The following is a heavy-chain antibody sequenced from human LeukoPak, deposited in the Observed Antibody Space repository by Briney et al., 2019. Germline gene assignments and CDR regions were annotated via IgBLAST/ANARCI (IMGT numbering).Heavy chain of an antibody. J-gene: IGHJ4*02. Sequence: PSETLSLTCTVSGGSISSYYWSWLRQPPGKGLEWIGYIYYSGSTNYNPSLKRPVSISVETSKNPFCLKLSSVTAADTAVYYCASLDDSSGYYLDYWGQGTLVTVSS. V-gene: IGHV4-59*12. D-gene: IGHD3-22*01. CDR2: IYYSGST. CDR1: GGSISSYY. CDR3: ASLDDSSGYYLDY.